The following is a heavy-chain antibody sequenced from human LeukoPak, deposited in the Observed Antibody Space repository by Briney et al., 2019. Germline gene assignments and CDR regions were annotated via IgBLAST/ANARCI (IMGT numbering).Heavy chain of an antibody. Sequence: GGSLRLSCSASGFSFSASGMHWVRQAPGKGLDYISSINKIGTTTYYADSVKGRFTIATDNSKTYLYLQMMHLRVADASVYYCVKDRGGSGWSAFDFWGLGTLVSVSS. CDR3: VKDRGGSGWSAFDF. CDR2: INKIGTTT. J-gene: IGHJ4*02. CDR1: GFSFSASG. D-gene: IGHD6-13*01. V-gene: IGHV3-64D*06.